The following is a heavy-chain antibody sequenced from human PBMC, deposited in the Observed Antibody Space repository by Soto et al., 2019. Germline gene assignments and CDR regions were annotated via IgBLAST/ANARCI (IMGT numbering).Heavy chain of an antibody. CDR1: GGSFSGYH. V-gene: IGHV4-34*01. Sequence: SETLSLTCTIYGGSFSGYHWSWIRQPPGKGLEWIGEINQSGTTNYNSSLKSRVTMSLDTSKSQFSLNLSSVTAADTAVYYCARGRRVVTPGSYFQHWGQGTLVTVSS. CDR2: INQSGTT. D-gene: IGHD2-15*01. J-gene: IGHJ1*01. CDR3: ARGRRVVTPGSYFQH.